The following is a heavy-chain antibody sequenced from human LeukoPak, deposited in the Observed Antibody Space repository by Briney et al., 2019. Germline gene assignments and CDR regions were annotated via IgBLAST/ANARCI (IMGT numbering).Heavy chain of an antibody. J-gene: IGHJ2*01. CDR1: GGSIRGHY. D-gene: IGHD1-26*01. Sequence: PSETLSLTCTVSGGSIRGHYWGWIRQPPGKGLEWIAYIYFSGTTNYNPSLKNRVALSIDTSTNQLSLKLNSVTPADTALYYCARFKVGSDWYFDLWGRGTLVAVSS. CDR2: IYFSGTT. CDR3: ARFKVGSDWYFDL. V-gene: IGHV4-59*11.